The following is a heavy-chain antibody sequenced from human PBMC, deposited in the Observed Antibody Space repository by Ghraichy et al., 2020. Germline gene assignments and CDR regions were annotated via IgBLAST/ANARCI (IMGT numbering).Heavy chain of an antibody. CDR3: AKSGIKIVVPGAYYFDY. Sequence: LSLTCAASGFTFSDYPMTWVRQAPGKGLEWVSSISGSGGSTGYTDSVKGRFTISRDNSKKTIYLQLNSLRSEDTAVYYSAKSGIKIVVPGAYYFDYWGQGPLLSVSS. CDR2: ISGSGGST. D-gene: IGHD2-15*01. J-gene: IGHJ4*02. V-gene: IGHV3-23*01. CDR1: GFTFSDYP.